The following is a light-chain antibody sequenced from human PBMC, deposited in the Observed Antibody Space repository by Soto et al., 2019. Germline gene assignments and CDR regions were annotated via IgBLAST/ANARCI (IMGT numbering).Light chain of an antibody. V-gene: IGKV3-15*01. Sequence: EIVLTQSRGTLSLSPGERATLSCRASQSVSSYLAWYQQKPGQAPRLLIYDASTRATGIPARFSGSGSGTEFTLTISSLQSEDFAVYYCQQYNTWPPITFGQGTRLEI. J-gene: IGKJ5*01. CDR3: QQYNTWPPIT. CDR2: DAS. CDR1: QSVSSY.